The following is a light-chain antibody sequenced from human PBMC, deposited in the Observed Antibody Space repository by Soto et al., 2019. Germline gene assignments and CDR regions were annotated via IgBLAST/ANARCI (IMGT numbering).Light chain of an antibody. J-gene: IGLJ2*01. CDR2: DVT. CDR1: SSDVGGYNY. CDR3: CSYGGRGTVV. Sequence: QSALTQPRSVSGSPGQSVTISCTGTSSDVGGYNYVSWYQQHPGRAPKFIIYDVTKRPSGVPDRFSGSKSGNTASLTISGLQAEDEADYHCCSYGGRGTVVCGGGTKLTVL. V-gene: IGLV2-11*01.